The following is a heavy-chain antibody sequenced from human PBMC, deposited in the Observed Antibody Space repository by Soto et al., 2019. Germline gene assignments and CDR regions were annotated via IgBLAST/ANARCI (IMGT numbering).Heavy chain of an antibody. CDR2: IYYSGST. V-gene: IGHV4-30-4*01. CDR1: GGSISSGDYY. CDR3: AREEGSGGQENWFDP. Sequence: SETLSLTCTVSGGSISSGDYYWSWIRQPPGKGLEWIGYIYYSGSTYYNPSLKSRVTISVDTSKDQFSLKLSSVTAADTAVYYCAREEGSGGQENWFDPWGQGTLVTVSS. D-gene: IGHD2-15*01. J-gene: IGHJ5*02.